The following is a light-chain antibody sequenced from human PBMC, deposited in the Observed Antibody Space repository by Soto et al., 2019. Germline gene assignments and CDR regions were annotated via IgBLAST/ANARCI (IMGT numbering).Light chain of an antibody. CDR2: GAS. CDR3: QQYGAPRAVS. J-gene: IGKJ5*01. V-gene: IGKV3-20*01. Sequence: EIVLTQSPGTLSLSPGERATLSCRASQSLAGNYLAWYQQKPGQAPRLIIYGASGRADGIPHRFSGSGFGTDFTLTIRKVEPDDFALYYCQQYGAPRAVSFGQGTRLDI. CDR1: QSLAGNY.